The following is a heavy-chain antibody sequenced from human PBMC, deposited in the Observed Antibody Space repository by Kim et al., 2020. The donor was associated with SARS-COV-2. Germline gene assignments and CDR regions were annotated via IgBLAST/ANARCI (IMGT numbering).Heavy chain of an antibody. CDR2: IYYSGST. Sequence: SETLSLTCTVSGGSISSGGYYWSWIRQHPGKGLEWIGYIYYSGSTYYNPSLKSRVTISVDTSKNQFSLKLSSVTAADTAVYYCARYPYCGGDCYSPRFDPWGQGTLVTVSS. J-gene: IGHJ5*02. V-gene: IGHV4-31*03. D-gene: IGHD2-21*02. CDR1: GGSISSGGYY. CDR3: ARYPYCGGDCYSPRFDP.